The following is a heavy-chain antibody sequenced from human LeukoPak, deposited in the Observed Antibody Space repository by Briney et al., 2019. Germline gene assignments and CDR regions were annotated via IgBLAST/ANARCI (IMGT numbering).Heavy chain of an antibody. CDR3: AVYSYGWYYGMDV. J-gene: IGHJ6*04. V-gene: IGHV1-69*13. D-gene: IGHD5-18*01. CDR2: IIPIFGTA. CDR1: GGTFSSYA. Sequence: VASVKVSCKASGGTFSSYAISWVRQAPGQGLEWMRGIIPIFGTANYAQKFQGRVTITADESTSTAYMELSSLRSEDTAVYYCAVYSYGWYYGMDVWGKGTTVTVSS.